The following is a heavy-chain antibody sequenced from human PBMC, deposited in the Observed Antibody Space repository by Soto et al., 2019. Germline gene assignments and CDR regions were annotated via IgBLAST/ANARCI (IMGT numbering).Heavy chain of an antibody. Sequence: SVKRSWKAAGYAFTGYYRRWVRQAPGQGVEWRGWINPNSGGTNYAQKFQGWVTMTRDTSISTAYMELSRLRSDDTAVCYCARGGIVLMVYAIENWFDPWGQGTLVTVSS. J-gene: IGHJ5*02. D-gene: IGHD2-8*01. CDR3: ARGGIVLMVYAIENWFDP. V-gene: IGHV1-2*04. CDR2: INPNSGGT. CDR1: GYAFTGYY.